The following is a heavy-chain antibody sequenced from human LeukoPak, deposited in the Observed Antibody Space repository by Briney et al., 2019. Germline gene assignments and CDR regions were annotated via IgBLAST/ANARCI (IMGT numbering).Heavy chain of an antibody. CDR1: GFTFSSYA. CDR2: ISYDGSNK. J-gene: IGHJ4*02. CDR3: ARGGRRRPGKGEAATGEFDY. D-gene: IGHD2-15*01. V-gene: IGHV3-30-3*01. Sequence: PGGSLSLSCAASGFTFSSYAMHWVRQAPRKGLEWVAVISYDGSNKYYADSVKGRFTISRDNSKNTLYLQMNSLRAEDTAVYYCARGGRRRPGKGEAATGEFDYWGQGTLVTVSS.